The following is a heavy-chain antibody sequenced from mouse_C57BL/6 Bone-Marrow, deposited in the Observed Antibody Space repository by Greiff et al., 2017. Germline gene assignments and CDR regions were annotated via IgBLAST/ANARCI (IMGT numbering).Heavy chain of an antibody. CDR3: ARGTFFAY. D-gene: IGHD3-3*01. V-gene: IGHV3-6*01. CDR1: GYSITSGYY. J-gene: IGHJ3*01. CDR2: ISYDGSN. Sequence: VQLKESGPGLVKPSQSLSLTCSVTGYSITSGYYWNWIRQFPGNKLEWMGYISYDGSNNYNPSLKNRISITRDTSKNQFFLKLNSVTTEDTATYYCARGTFFAYWGQGTLVTVSA.